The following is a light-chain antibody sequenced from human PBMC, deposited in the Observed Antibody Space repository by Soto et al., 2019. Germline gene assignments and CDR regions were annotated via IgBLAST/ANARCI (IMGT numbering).Light chain of an antibody. V-gene: IGKV3-11*01. CDR3: QQRNVWPPST. CDR1: QSIHTC. Sequence: VLTQSPATLSLSPGERATLSCRASQSIHTCLACYQRNPGQAPPLLVCDSTRWANGVPVRFGGSGSGTEFTLTIINLEPEDFAVYYCQQRNVWPPSTFGQGTRLEI. CDR2: DST. J-gene: IGKJ5*01.